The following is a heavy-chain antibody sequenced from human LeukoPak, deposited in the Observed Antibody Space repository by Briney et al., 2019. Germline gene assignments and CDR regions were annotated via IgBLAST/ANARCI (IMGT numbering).Heavy chain of an antibody. CDR2: ISGSGGST. D-gene: IGHD1-26*01. V-gene: IGHV3-21*01. J-gene: IGHJ4*02. CDR1: GFTFSSYS. CDR3: ARRGYHDYSGFDY. Sequence: PGGSLRLSCAASGFTFSSYSMNWVRQAPGKGLEWVSAISGSGGSTYYADSVKGRFSISRDNSKNSVYLQMKRLRAEDTALYYCARRGYHDYSGFDYWGQGTLVTVSS.